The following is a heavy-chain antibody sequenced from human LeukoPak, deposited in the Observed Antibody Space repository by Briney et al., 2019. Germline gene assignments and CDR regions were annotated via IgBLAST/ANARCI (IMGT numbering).Heavy chain of an antibody. CDR1: GYTFTSYG. CDR3: ARDGIAAAGGGGNYYYGMDV. CDR2: ISAYNGNT. D-gene: IGHD6-13*01. Sequence: ASVKVSCKASGYTFTSYGISWVRQAPGQGLEWMGWISAYNGNTNYAQKLQGRVTMTTDTSTSTAYMELRSLRSDDTAVYYCARDGIAAAGGGGNYYYGMDVWGQGTTVTVSS. V-gene: IGHV1-18*01. J-gene: IGHJ6*02.